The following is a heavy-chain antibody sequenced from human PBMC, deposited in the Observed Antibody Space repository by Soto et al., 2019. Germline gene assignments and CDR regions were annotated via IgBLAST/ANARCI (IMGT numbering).Heavy chain of an antibody. V-gene: IGHV4-39*01. Sequence: QLQLQESGPGLAKPSETLSLTCTVSGGSISSNSYYWGWIRQPPGKGLEWIGSIYYSGSTYYNPSLKSRVTISVDTSKNQFSLKVSSVTAADTAVYYCARHVAGVSTGFDYWGQGTLVTVSS. J-gene: IGHJ4*02. CDR3: ARHVAGVSTGFDY. CDR1: GGSISSNSYY. CDR2: IYYSGST. D-gene: IGHD3-10*01.